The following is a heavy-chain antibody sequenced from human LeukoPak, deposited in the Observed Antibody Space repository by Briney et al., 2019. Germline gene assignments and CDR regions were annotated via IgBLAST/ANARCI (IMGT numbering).Heavy chain of an antibody. CDR3: ARDRLLNYYFDY. Sequence: GGSLRLSCAASGFTVSSNYMSWVRQAPGKGLEWVSVIYSGGSTYYADSVKGRFTISRDISKNTLYLQMNSLRAEDTAVYYCARDRLLNYYFDYWGQGTLVTVSS. V-gene: IGHV3-66*02. J-gene: IGHJ4*02. CDR2: IYSGGST. CDR1: GFTVSSNY.